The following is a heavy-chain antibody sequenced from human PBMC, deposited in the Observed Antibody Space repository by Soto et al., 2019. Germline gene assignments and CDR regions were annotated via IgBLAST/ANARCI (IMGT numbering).Heavy chain of an antibody. V-gene: IGHV1-69*13. Sequence: SVKVSCKASGGTFSSYAISWVRQTPEQGLEWMGGIIPIFGTANYAQKFQGRVTITADESTSTAYMELSSLRSEDTAVYYCARVGFEYSSSFGPDYYYYGMDVWGQGTTVTVSS. CDR1: GGTFSSYA. J-gene: IGHJ6*02. CDR2: IIPIFGTA. D-gene: IGHD6-6*01. CDR3: ARVGFEYSSSFGPDYYYYGMDV.